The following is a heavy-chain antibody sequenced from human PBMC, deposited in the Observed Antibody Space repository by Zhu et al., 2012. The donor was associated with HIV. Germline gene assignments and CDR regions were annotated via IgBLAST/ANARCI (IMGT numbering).Heavy chain of an antibody. V-gene: IGHV4-39*01. CDR1: GGSISSSSYY. D-gene: IGHD2-2*01. J-gene: IGHJ3*02. Sequence: QVQLQESGPGLVKPSETLSLTCTVSGGSISSSSYYWGWIRQPPGKGLEWIGSIYYSGSTYYNPSLKSRVTISVDTSKNQFSLKLSSVTAADTAVYYCAMTYCSSTSCYAFDIWGQGTMVTVSS. CDR2: IYYSGST. CDR3: AMTYCSSTSCYAFDI.